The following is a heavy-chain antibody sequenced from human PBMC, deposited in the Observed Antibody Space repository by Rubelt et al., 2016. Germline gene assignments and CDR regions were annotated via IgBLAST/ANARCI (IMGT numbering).Heavy chain of an antibody. D-gene: IGHD5-24*01. CDR1: GVSISGSSYY. CDR2: IHYIGST. Sequence: QLQLQESGPGPVKPSETLSLTCTVSGVSISGSSYYWGWIRQPPGKGLEWIGSIHYIGSTYYNPSLKSRVAVSVDTSKNQFSLRLISVTAADTAVYYCAILQMATLTAAGDYWGPGTLVTVSS. J-gene: IGHJ4*02. CDR3: AILQMATLTAAGDY. V-gene: IGHV4-39*01.